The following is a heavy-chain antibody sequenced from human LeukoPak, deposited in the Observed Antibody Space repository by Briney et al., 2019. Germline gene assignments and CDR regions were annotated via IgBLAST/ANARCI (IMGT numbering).Heavy chain of an antibody. D-gene: IGHD3-10*01. CDR3: AKDLAITMVRGGNFDY. J-gene: IGHJ4*02. Sequence: PGGSLRLSCAASGFTFSSYAMSWVRQAPGKGLEWVSAISGSGGSTYYADSVKGRFTISRDNSKNTLYLQMNGLRAEDTAVYYCAKDLAITMVRGGNFDYWGQGTLVTVSS. CDR2: ISGSGGST. CDR1: GFTFSSYA. V-gene: IGHV3-23*01.